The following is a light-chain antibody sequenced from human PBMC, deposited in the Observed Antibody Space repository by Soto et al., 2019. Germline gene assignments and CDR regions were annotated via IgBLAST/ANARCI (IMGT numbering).Light chain of an antibody. V-gene: IGKV1-39*01. J-gene: IGKJ4*01. CDR3: QQSYSTPHALT. CDR2: AAS. Sequence: DIQMTQSPSSLSASVGDRVTITCRASQSISSYLNWYQQKPGKAPKLLIYAASSLQSGVPSRFSGSGSGTDFTLTISSLQPEDFATYYCQQSYSTPHALTFGGVTKVEIK. CDR1: QSISSY.